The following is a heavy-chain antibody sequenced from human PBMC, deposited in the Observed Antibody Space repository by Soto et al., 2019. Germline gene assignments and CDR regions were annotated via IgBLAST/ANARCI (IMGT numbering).Heavy chain of an antibody. D-gene: IGHD1-20*01. Sequence: QVQLVQSGAEVKKPGSSVKVSCKASGGTFSSYAISWVRQAPGQGLEWMGGIIPIFGTANYAQKFQGRVTLTAHKSTSTAYRELSSLRSEDTAVYYCAGPQTTYYNWNDAGYYYYGMDVWGQGTTVTVSS. V-gene: IGHV1-69*06. CDR2: IIPIFGTA. J-gene: IGHJ6*02. CDR3: AGPQTTYYNWNDAGYYYYGMDV. CDR1: GGTFSSYA.